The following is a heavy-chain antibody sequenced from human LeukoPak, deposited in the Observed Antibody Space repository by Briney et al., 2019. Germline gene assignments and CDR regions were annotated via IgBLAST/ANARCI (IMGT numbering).Heavy chain of an antibody. Sequence: SETLSLICAVYGGSFSGYYWSWIRQPPGKGLEWIGEINHSGSTNYNPSLKSRVTISVDTSKNQFSLKLSSVTAADTAVYYCAGGRVVTAAREWFDPWGQGTLVTVSS. CDR2: INHSGST. J-gene: IGHJ5*02. V-gene: IGHV4-34*01. CDR1: GGSFSGYY. CDR3: AGGRVVTAAREWFDP. D-gene: IGHD2-21*02.